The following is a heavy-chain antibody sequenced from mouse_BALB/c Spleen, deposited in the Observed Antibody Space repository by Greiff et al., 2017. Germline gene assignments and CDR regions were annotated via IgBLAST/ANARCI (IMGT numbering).Heavy chain of an antibody. CDR1: GFTFSSYA. D-gene: IGHD2-1*01. V-gene: IGHV5-6-5*01. CDR2: ISSGGST. J-gene: IGHJ4*01. Sequence: EVQLVESGGGLVKPGGSLKLSCAASGFTFSSYAMSWVRQTPEKRLEWVASISSGGSTYYPDSVKGRFTISSDNARNILYLQMSSLRSEDTAMYYCARNGNYAMDYWGQGTSVTVSS. CDR3: ARNGNYAMDY.